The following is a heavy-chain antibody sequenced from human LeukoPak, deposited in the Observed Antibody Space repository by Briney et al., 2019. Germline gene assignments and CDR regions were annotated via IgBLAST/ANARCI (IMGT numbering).Heavy chain of an antibody. CDR1: GFTFSSYA. CDR2: IVGSGGST. Sequence: GGSLRLPCAASGFTFSSYAMSWVRQAPGKGLEWVSTIVGSGGSTNYADSVKGRFTISRDNSKNTLFVQMNSLRAEDTAVYYCAKSPTKGHYYYYMDVWGKGTTVTVSS. J-gene: IGHJ6*03. CDR3: AKSPTKGHYYYYMDV. V-gene: IGHV3-23*01.